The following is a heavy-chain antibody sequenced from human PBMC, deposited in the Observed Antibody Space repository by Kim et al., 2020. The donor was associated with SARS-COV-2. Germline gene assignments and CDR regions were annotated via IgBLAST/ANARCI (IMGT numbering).Heavy chain of an antibody. CDR3: ARSSGGEYGDVFYYYYYMDV. CDR2: IYYSGST. CDR1: GGSISSYY. D-gene: IGHD4-17*01. Sequence: SETLSLTCTVSGGSISSYYWSWIRQPPGKGLEWIGYIYYSGSTNYNPSLKSRVTISVDTSKNQFSLKLSSVTAADTAVYYCARSSGGEYGDVFYYYYYMDVWGQGTTVTVSS. J-gene: IGHJ6*03. V-gene: IGHV4-59*08.